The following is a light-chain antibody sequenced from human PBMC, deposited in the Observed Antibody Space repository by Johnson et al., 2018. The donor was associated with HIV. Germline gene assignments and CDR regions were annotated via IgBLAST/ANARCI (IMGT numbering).Light chain of an antibody. CDR2: ENN. V-gene: IGLV1-51*02. CDR3: ATWARSLSIGGV. CDR1: SSNIGTND. Sequence: QSVLTQPPSVSAAPGQKVTVSCSGSSSNIGTNDVSWYQQFPGAAPKLLIYENNKRPSGIPDRFSGSKSGTSATLGITGLQTGDEADYYCATWARSLSIGGVCGTCTQVTVL. J-gene: IGLJ1*01.